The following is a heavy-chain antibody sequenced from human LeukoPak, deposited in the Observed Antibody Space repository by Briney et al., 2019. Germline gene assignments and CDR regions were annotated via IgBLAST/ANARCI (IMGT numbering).Heavy chain of an antibody. CDR2: IIPIFGTA. D-gene: IGHD3-22*01. Sequence: ASVKVSCKASGGTFSSYAISWVRQAPGQGLEWMGGIIPIFGTANYAQKFQGRVTITTDESTSTAYMELSSLRSEDTAVYYCASHYYDSSGYGYWGQGTLVTVSS. CDR3: ASHYYDSSGYGY. J-gene: IGHJ4*02. CDR1: GGTFSSYA. V-gene: IGHV1-69*05.